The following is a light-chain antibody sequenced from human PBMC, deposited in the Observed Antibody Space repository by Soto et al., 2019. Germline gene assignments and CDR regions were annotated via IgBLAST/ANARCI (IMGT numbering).Light chain of an antibody. Sequence: EIVLTQSPGTLSWSAGERATLSCRASQSVNGNYLTWYQQKPGQAPRRLIYGASTRATGTPDRFSGSGSGTDFTLTISRLEPEDFAVYYCQQYGSSFRYTFGQGTKLEIK. CDR1: QSVNGNY. CDR2: GAS. J-gene: IGKJ2*01. CDR3: QQYGSSFRYT. V-gene: IGKV3-20*01.